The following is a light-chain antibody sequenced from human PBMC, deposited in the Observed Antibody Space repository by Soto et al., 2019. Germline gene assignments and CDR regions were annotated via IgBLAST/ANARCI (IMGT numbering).Light chain of an antibody. CDR3: SSYTSDSTYV. V-gene: IGLV2-14*01. CDR1: STDVGRYNY. CDR2: DVS. J-gene: IGLJ1*01. Sequence: HSYLNQAASGTGVPGEVSTISYPGTSTDVGRYNYVSWYQQHPGKAPKLMIYDVSNRPSGVSSRFSGSKSGITASLTISGLQAEDEADYYCSSYTSDSTYVFGTGTKVTVL.